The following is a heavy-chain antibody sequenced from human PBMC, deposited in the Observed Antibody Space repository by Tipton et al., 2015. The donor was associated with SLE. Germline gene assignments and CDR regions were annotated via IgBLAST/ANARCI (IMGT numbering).Heavy chain of an antibody. Sequence: SLRLSCAASGFTFSNSDMNGVHQAPGKGLEWVSSISSSSSFLYYTDSVKGRFTISRDNAKNSLYLQMSSLRAEDTAVYYCARDRGYTGYDPPGYFDYWGQGTLVTVSS. V-gene: IGHV3-21*01. CDR2: ISSSSSFL. D-gene: IGHD5-12*01. CDR3: ARDRGYTGYDPPGYFDY. J-gene: IGHJ4*02. CDR1: GFTFSNSD.